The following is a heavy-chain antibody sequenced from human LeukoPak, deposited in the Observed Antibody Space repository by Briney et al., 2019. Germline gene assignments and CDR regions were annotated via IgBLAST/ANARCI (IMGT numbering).Heavy chain of an antibody. CDR1: GFSVGSNY. CDR2: LYSGSTT. CDR3: ARVGDHYHWYLDL. J-gene: IGHJ2*01. Sequence: GGSLTLSCAASGFSVGSNYMNWVRQAPGKGLEWDSILYSGSTTYYTDSVKGRFTISRDNSRNTLYLHMTNLRVEDTAVYFCARVGDHYHWYLDLWGRGSLLTVSS. V-gene: IGHV3-53*01. D-gene: IGHD3-10*01.